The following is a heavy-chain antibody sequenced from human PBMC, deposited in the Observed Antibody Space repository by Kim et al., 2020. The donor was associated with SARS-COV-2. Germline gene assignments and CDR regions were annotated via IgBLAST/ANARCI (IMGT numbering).Heavy chain of an antibody. Sequence: SETLSLTCAVYGGSFSGYYWSWIRQPPGKGLEWIGEINHSGSTNYNPSLKSRVTISVDTSKNQFSLKLSSVTAADTAVYYCASRRAYSGYGRNYYYGMDVWGQGTTVTVSS. CDR1: GGSFSGYY. J-gene: IGHJ6*02. CDR2: INHSGST. CDR3: ASRRAYSGYGRNYYYGMDV. V-gene: IGHV4-34*01. D-gene: IGHD5-12*01.